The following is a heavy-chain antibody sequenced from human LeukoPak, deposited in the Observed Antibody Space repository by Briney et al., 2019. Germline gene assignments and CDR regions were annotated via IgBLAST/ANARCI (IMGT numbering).Heavy chain of an antibody. Sequence: SDTLSLTCTVSGGSISSYYWSWIRQPPGKGLEWIGYIYYSGSTNYNPSLKSRVTISVDTSKNQFSLKLSSVTAADTAVYYCARVWSGVPYFDYWGQGTLVTVSS. D-gene: IGHD3-10*01. V-gene: IGHV4-59*07. CDR3: ARVWSGVPYFDY. CDR2: IYYSGST. CDR1: GGSISSYY. J-gene: IGHJ4*02.